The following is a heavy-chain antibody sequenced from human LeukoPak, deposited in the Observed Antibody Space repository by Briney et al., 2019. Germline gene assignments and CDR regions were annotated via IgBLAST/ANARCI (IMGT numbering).Heavy chain of an antibody. Sequence: GGSLRLSCAASGFTFDDYGMSWVRQAPGKGLEWVSAIGGSDGSTYYVDSVKGRFTISRDNSKNTLYLQMNSLRAEDTALYYCARDTGSAHYSLLGPLADYWGQGTLVTVSS. CDR3: ARDTGSAHYSLLGPLADY. J-gene: IGHJ4*02. CDR1: GFTFDDYG. V-gene: IGHV3-23*01. D-gene: IGHD3-3*01. CDR2: IGGSDGST.